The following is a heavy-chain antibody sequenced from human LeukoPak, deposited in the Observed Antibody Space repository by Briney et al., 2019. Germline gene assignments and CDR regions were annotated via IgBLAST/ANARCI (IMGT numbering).Heavy chain of an antibody. V-gene: IGHV3-49*04. J-gene: IGHJ3*02. CDR1: GFTFGDYA. Sequence: GGALRLSCTASGFTFGDYAMSWVRQAPGKGLEWVGFIRSKTYDGTTEYAASVKGRFTISRDDSKSIAYLQMNSLKTADTALYYCTRGYCGGGTCRDAFDIWGQGTMVTVSS. D-gene: IGHD2-15*01. CDR3: TRGYCGGGTCRDAFDI. CDR2: IRSKTYDGTT.